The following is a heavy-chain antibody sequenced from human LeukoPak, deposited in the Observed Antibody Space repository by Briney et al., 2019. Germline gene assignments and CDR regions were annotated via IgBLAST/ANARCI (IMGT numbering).Heavy chain of an antibody. Sequence: GSLRLSCAASGFTFSSYGMHWVRQAPGKGLEWVAVIWYDGSNKYYADSVKGRFTISRDNSKNTLYLQMNSLRAEDTAVYYCARDYAGENWFDPWGQGTLVTVSS. CDR3: ARDYAGENWFDP. D-gene: IGHD3-16*01. J-gene: IGHJ5*02. CDR1: GFTFSSYG. CDR2: IWYDGSNK. V-gene: IGHV3-33*01.